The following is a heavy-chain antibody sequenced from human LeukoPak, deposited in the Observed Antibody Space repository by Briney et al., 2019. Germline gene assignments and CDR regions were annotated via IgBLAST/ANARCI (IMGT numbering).Heavy chain of an antibody. CDR1: GGSISSSSYY. D-gene: IGHD6-13*01. J-gene: IGHJ3*02. V-gene: IGHV4-39*07. CDR3: ARDIEQLVRAFDI. Sequence: SETLSLTCTVSGGSISSSSYYWGWIRQPPGTGLEWIGSIYYSGSTYYNPSLKSRVTISVDTSKNQFSLKLSSVTAADTAVYYCARDIEQLVRAFDIWGQGTMVTVSS. CDR2: IYYSGST.